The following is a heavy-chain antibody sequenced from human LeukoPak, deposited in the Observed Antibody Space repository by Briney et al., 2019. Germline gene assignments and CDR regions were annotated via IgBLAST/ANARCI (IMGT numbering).Heavy chain of an antibody. CDR3: ARGRGSSGWYGGFDY. CDR2: INHSGST. CDR1: GGSFSGYY. V-gene: IGHV4-34*01. J-gene: IGHJ4*02. Sequence: PSETLSLTCAVYGGSFSGYYWSWIRQPPGRGLEWIGEINHSGSTNYNPSLKSRVTISVDTSKNQFSLKLSSVPAADTAVYYCARGRGSSGWYGGFDYWGQGTLVTVSS. D-gene: IGHD6-19*01.